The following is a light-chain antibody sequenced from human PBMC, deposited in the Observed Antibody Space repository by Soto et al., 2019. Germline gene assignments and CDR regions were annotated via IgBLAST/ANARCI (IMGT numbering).Light chain of an antibody. CDR2: DAS. CDR1: QSVGSN. J-gene: IGKJ4*01. Sequence: EIVLTQSPATLSLSPGERATLSCRASQSVGSNLAWYQQKPGQAPRLLIYDASNRATGIPARFSGSVSGTDFTLTISSLEPEDFARYYCQQRSNWPPLTFGGGTKVEIK. V-gene: IGKV3-11*01. CDR3: QQRSNWPPLT.